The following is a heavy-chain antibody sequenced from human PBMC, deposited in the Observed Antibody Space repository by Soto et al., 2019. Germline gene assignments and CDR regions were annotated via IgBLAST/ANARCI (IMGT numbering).Heavy chain of an antibody. CDR1: GGTFSSYA. J-gene: IGHJ6*02. D-gene: IGHD3-10*01. V-gene: IGHV1-69*12. CDR2: IVPIFGTP. CDR3: VRANVGATFGHYFYGMDV. Sequence: QVQLVQSGPEVKKPGSSVKVSCKASGGTFSSYAISWVRQDPGQGLEWMGGIVPIFGTPNYAQKFQGRVTITADESTSTAYMELSGLRSEDTALYYCVRANVGATFGHYFYGMDVWGQGTTVTVSS.